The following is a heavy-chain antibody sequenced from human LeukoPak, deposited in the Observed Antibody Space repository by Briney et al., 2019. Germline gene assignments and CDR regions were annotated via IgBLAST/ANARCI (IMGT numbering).Heavy chain of an antibody. J-gene: IGHJ4*02. D-gene: IGHD2-15*01. Sequence: PGGSLRLSCAASGFTFSSYSMNWVGQARGKGREGVSYISSSSSTIYYADSVKVRFTISRYNAKNSLYLQMNSLRAEDTAVYYCARPECSGGSCYSLSWGQGTLVTVSS. CDR1: GFTFSSYS. CDR2: ISSSSSTI. CDR3: ARPECSGGSCYSLS. V-gene: IGHV3-48*01.